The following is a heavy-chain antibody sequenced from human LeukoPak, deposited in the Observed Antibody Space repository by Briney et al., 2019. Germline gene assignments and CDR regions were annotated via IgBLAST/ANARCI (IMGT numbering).Heavy chain of an antibody. CDR2: ISYDGSNK. D-gene: IGHD2-21*02. Sequence: GGSLRLSCAASGFTFSSYGMHWVRQAPGKGLEWVAVISYDGSNKYYADSVKGRFTISRDNSKNTLYLQMNSLRAEDTAVYYCASGVVTDAFDIWGQGTMVTVSS. J-gene: IGHJ3*02. CDR1: GFTFSSYG. CDR3: ASGVVTDAFDI. V-gene: IGHV3-30*03.